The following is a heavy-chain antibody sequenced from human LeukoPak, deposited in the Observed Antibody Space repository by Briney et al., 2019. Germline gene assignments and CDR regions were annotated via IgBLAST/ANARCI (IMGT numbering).Heavy chain of an antibody. CDR1: GYTFTSYA. D-gene: IGHD3-9*01. CDR3: ARGLFDFDWLLVDY. Sequence: ASVKVSCKASGYTFTSYAMHWVRQAPGQRLEWMGWINAGNGNTKYSQKFQGRVTITRDTSASTAYMELSSLRSEDTAVYYCARGLFDFDWLLVDYWGQGTLVTVSS. J-gene: IGHJ4*02. CDR2: INAGNGNT. V-gene: IGHV1-3*01.